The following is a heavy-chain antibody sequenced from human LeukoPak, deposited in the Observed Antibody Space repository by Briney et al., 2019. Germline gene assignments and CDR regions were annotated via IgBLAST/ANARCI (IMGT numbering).Heavy chain of an antibody. CDR3: ARWYAYYYGMDV. Sequence: GGSLRLSCAASGFTFSSYSMNWVRKAPGKGLEWVSSISSSSSYIYYADSEKGRFTISRDNAKNSLYLQMNSLRAEDTAVYYCARWYAYYYGMDVWGQGTTATVSS. V-gene: IGHV3-21*01. CDR1: GFTFSSYS. D-gene: IGHD2-15*01. J-gene: IGHJ6*02. CDR2: ISSSSSYI.